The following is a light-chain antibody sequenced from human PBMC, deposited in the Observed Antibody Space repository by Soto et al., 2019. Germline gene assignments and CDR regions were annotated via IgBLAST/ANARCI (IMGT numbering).Light chain of an antibody. CDR2: GAS. J-gene: IGKJ2*01. CDR1: QSVSSNY. CDR3: HQYGSLYT. V-gene: IGKV3-20*01. Sequence: EIVLTQSPGTLSLSPGARATLSCRASQSVSSNYLAWYQQKPGQAPRLLIYGASSRATGIPDRFSGSGSGTDFTLTISRLEPEDFAVYYCHQYGSLYTFGQGTKVEIK.